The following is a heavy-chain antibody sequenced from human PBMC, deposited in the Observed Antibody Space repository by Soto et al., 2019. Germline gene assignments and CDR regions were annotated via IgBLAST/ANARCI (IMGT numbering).Heavy chain of an antibody. CDR1: GGSISNAAYS. CDR2: IYPSGMP. D-gene: IGHD5-18*01. J-gene: IGHJ4*02. CDR3: ARERGGYGLFDS. Sequence: VSGGSISNAAYSWSWIRQPPGKGLEWIGYIYPSGMPFYNPSLRSRVTISIDRSNDQFSLNLKSVTAADTAVYYCARERGGYGLFDSWGQGTLVTVSS. V-gene: IGHV4-30-2*01.